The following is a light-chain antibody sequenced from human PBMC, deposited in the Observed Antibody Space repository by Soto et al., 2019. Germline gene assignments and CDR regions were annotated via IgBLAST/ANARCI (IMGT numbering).Light chain of an antibody. Sequence: DIQMTQSPSSLSASVGDRVTITCRASQSISRYLNWYQQKPGKAPKHLISAASSLQSGVPSRFSGSGSGRDVTLTSSRLQPEDFSTYYCQQSYSTPRLTFGGGTKVEIK. CDR2: AAS. CDR3: QQSYSTPRLT. V-gene: IGKV1-39*01. CDR1: QSISRY. J-gene: IGKJ4*01.